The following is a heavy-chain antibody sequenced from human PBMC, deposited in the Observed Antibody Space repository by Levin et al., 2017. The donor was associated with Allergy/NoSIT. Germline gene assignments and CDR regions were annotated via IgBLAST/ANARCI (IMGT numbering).Heavy chain of an antibody. CDR1: GFTFSSYA. J-gene: IGHJ5*02. V-gene: IGHV3-23*01. CDR2: ISGSGGST. CDR3: AKVPSYYYGSGSPP. D-gene: IGHD3-10*01. Sequence: PGESLKISCAASGFTFSSYAMSWVRQAPGKGLEWVSAISGSGGSTYYADSVKGRFTISRDNSKNTLYLQMNSLRAEDTAVYYCAKVPSYYYGSGSPPWGQGTLVTVSS.